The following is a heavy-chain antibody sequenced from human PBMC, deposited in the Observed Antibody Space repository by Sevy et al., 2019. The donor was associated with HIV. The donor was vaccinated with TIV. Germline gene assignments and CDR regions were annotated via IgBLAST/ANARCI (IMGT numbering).Heavy chain of an antibody. D-gene: IGHD6-19*01. J-gene: IGHJ4*02. CDR3: ARQRKVAGYYFDY. CDR2: IYYSGST. V-gene: IGHV4-39*01. Sequence: SETLSLTCTVSGGSISSSSYYWGWIRQPPGKGLEWIGSIYYSGSTYYNPSLKSRVTISVDTCKNQFSLKLSSVTAADTAVYYCARQRKVAGYYFDYWGQGTLVTVSS. CDR1: GGSISSSSYY.